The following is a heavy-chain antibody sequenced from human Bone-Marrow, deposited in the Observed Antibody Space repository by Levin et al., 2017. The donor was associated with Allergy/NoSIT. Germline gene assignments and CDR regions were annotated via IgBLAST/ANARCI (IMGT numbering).Heavy chain of an antibody. J-gene: IGHJ6*03. Sequence: SETLSLTCAVSGSSITEYYWGWIRQPPGKGLEWIGTIYHGGDIYYNPSLRSRVTISIDTSKNQFSLKVTSMTAADSAVYYCAREYYLDVWGKGTTVTVSS. CDR1: GSSITEYY. V-gene: IGHV4-38-2*02. CDR2: IYHGGDI. CDR3: AREYYLDV.